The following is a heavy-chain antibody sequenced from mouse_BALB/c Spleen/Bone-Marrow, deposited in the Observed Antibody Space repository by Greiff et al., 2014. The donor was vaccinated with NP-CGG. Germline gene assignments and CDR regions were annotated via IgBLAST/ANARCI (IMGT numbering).Heavy chain of an antibody. V-gene: IGHV14-3*02. Sequence: VQLKESGAELVKPGASVKLSCTASGFNIKDTYMHWVKQRPEQGLEWIGRIDPATGNTKYDPKFQGKATIIADTSSNTAYLQLSSLISEDAAVDYCARWEYYAMDYWGQGTSVTVSS. CDR3: ARWEYYAMDY. J-gene: IGHJ4*01. CDR1: GFNIKDTY. D-gene: IGHD4-1*01. CDR2: IDPATGNT.